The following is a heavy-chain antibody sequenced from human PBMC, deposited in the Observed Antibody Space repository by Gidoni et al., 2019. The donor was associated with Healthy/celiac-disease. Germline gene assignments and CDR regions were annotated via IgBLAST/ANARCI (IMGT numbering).Heavy chain of an antibody. V-gene: IGHV3-21*01. D-gene: IGHD3-10*01. CDR1: GFTFSSYS. CDR2: ISSSSSYI. J-gene: IGHJ3*02. Sequence: EVQLVESGGGLVKPGGSLRLSCAASGFTFSSYSMHWVRQAPGKGLEWVSSISSSSSYIYYADSVKGRFTISRDNAKNSLYLQMNSLRAEDTAVYYCARDYTMVRGVIMTGGAFDIWGQGTMVTVSS. CDR3: ARDYTMVRGVIMTGGAFDI.